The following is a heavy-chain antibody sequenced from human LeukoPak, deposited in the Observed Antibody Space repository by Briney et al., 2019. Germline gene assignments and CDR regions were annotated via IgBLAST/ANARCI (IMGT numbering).Heavy chain of an antibody. CDR3: AKDQAAWELPDFDY. J-gene: IGHJ4*02. D-gene: IGHD1-26*01. V-gene: IGHV3-23*01. Sequence: GGSLRLSCAASGFTFSSYAMSWVRQAPGKRLEWVSAISGSGGSTYYADSVKGRFTISRDNSKNTLYLQMNSLRAEDTAVYYCAKDQAAWELPDFDYWGQGTLVTVSS. CDR2: ISGSGGST. CDR1: GFTFSSYA.